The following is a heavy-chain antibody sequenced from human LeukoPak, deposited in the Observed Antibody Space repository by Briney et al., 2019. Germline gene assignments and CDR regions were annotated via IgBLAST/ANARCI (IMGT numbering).Heavy chain of an antibody. J-gene: IGHJ3*02. Sequence: PAESLTLTCIASGCSISSYYLSWIRQPAGQGLEWIGRIYSSGNKNYTAALERRGNMSVDTSKNQFSLKLSSVTAADTAVYYCARYSSSWTDAFDIWGEGTMVTVSS. CDR1: GCSISSYY. V-gene: IGHV4-4*07. CDR3: ARYSSSWTDAFDI. D-gene: IGHD6-13*01. CDR2: IYSSGNK.